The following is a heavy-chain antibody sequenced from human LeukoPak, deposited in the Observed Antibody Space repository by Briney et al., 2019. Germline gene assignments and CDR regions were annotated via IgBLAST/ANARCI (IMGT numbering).Heavy chain of an antibody. J-gene: IGHJ4*02. D-gene: IGHD7-27*01. CDR1: GFTFSTYA. CDR2: ISGSGGST. CDR3: AKDRRNWGSRVDY. V-gene: IGHV3-23*01. Sequence: TGGFLRLSCAASGFTFSTYAMSWVRQAPGKGLEWVSAISGSGGSTYYADSVKGRFTISRDNSKNTLYLQINSLRAEDTAIYYCAKDRRNWGSRVDYWGQGTLVTVSS.